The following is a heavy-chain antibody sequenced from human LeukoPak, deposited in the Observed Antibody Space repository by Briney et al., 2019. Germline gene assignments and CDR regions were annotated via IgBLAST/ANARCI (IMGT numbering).Heavy chain of an antibody. Sequence: GASVTVSCTASGYTFTGYYMHWVRQAPGQGLEWVGRINPNSGGTNYAQKFQGRVTMTRDTSISTAYMELSRLRSDDTAVYYCARAPPYCTNGVCYLRHFDYWGQGTLVTVSS. CDR2: INPNSGGT. V-gene: IGHV1-2*06. J-gene: IGHJ4*02. CDR1: GYTFTGYY. CDR3: ARAPPYCTNGVCYLRHFDY. D-gene: IGHD2-8*01.